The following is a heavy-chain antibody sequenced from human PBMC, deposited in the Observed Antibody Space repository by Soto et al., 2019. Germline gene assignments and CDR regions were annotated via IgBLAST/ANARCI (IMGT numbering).Heavy chain of an antibody. CDR3: AKGDSEDYYGIDV. Sequence: EVQVLESGGGLVQPGGSLRLSCAVSGFTFSNYAMNWLRQAPGKGLEWVSTISGSGGRTFHADSVKGRFTISRDNSKNTLYLKMNSLRAEDTAVYYFAKGDSEDYYGIDVWGQGTTVTDSS. CDR1: GFTFSNYA. J-gene: IGHJ6*02. V-gene: IGHV3-23*01. CDR2: ISGSGGRT.